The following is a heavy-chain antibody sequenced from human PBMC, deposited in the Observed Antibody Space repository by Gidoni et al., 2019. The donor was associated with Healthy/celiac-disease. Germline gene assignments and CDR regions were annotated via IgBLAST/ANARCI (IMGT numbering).Heavy chain of an antibody. CDR2: ISSSSSYI. V-gene: IGHV3-21*01. D-gene: IGHD1-1*01. Sequence: EVQLVESGGGLVKPGGSLRLPCPASGLTFSSYSMNWVRQAPGKGLEWVSSISSSSSYIYYADSVKGRFNISRDNAKNSLYLQMNSLRAEDTAVYYCARAGPVLEFDYWGQGTLVTVSS. J-gene: IGHJ4*02. CDR3: ARAGPVLEFDY. CDR1: GLTFSSYS.